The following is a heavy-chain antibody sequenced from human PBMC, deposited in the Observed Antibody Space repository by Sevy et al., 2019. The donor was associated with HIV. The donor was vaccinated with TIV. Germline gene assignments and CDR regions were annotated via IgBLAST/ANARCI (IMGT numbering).Heavy chain of an antibody. D-gene: IGHD5-18*01. CDR2: IHSDVTT. CDR1: GFTVNSNY. Sequence: GGSLRLSCAASGFTVNSNYMTWVRQAPGKGLEGVSVIHSDVTTYHADSVKDRFTISRDNFKNTLYLHMSSLRAEDTAVYYCARGKSGYGYAFNYWGQGTLVTVSS. J-gene: IGHJ4*02. CDR3: ARGKSGYGYAFNY. V-gene: IGHV3-66*01.